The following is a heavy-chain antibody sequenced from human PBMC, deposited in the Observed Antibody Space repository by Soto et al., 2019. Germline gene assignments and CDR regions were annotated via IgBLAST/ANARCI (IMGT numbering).Heavy chain of an antibody. D-gene: IGHD1-26*01. CDR1: GYTFTSYG. V-gene: IGHV1-18*04. CDR2: ISAYNGNT. CDR3: AREAIVAGATTGMDV. Sequence: GASVKVSCKASGYTFTSYGISLVRQAPGQGLEWMGWISAYNGNTNYAQKLQGRVTMTTDTSTSTAYMELRSLRSDDTAVYYCAREAIVAGATTGMDVWGQGTTVTVSS. J-gene: IGHJ6*02.